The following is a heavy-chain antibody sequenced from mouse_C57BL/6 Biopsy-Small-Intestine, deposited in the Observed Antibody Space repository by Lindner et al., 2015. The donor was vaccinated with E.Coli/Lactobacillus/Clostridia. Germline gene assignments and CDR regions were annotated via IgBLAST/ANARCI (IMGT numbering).Heavy chain of an antibody. V-gene: IGHV1-54*01. CDR3: ARNYGSSWRVDY. Sequence: VQLQESGAELVRPETSVKVSCKASGYAFTDYLIEWIKQRPGQGLEWIGMINPGSGDTNYNEKFKGKATLTADKSSSTAYMQLSSLTSEDSAVYFCARNYGSSWRVDYWGQGTTLTVSS. CDR1: GYAFTDYL. J-gene: IGHJ2*01. D-gene: IGHD1-1*01. CDR2: INPGSGDT.